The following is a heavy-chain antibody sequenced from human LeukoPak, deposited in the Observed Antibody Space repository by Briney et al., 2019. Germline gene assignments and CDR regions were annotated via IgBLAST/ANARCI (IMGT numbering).Heavy chain of an antibody. D-gene: IGHD7-27*01. CDR3: ARHLGTSSDH. V-gene: IGHV3-74*01. CDR1: GFTFSGYW. CDR2: INSDGSST. Sequence: GGSLRLSCAASGFTFSGYWMYWVRQAPGKGLVWVSLINSDGSSTNYADSVKGRFTISRDNAKNTLYLQVNSLRADDTAVYYCARHLGTSSDHWGQGTLVTVSS. J-gene: IGHJ4*02.